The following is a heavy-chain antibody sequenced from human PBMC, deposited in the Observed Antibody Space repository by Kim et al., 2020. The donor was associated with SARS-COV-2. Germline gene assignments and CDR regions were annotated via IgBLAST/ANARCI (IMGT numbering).Heavy chain of an antibody. D-gene: IGHD2-2*01. V-gene: IGHV1-69*13. Sequence: SVKVSCKASGGTFSSYAISWVRQAPGQGLEWMGGIIPIFGTANYAQKFQGRVTITADESTSTAYMELSSLRSEDTAVYYCARDDDCSSTSCYFRGALRYYGMDVWGHGTTVTVSS. J-gene: IGHJ6*02. CDR1: GGTFSSYA. CDR3: ARDDDCSSTSCYFRGALRYYGMDV. CDR2: IIPIFGTA.